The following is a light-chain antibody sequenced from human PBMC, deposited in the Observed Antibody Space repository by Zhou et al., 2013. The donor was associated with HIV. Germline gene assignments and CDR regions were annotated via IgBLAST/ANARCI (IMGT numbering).Light chain of an antibody. V-gene: IGKV3-20*01. CDR2: AAS. J-gene: IGKJ3*01. Sequence: EIVLTQSPGTLSLSPGERATLSCRASQSVSSTYLAWYQQKPGQAPRLLIYAASSRATGIPDRFSGSGSGTDFILTISRLEPEDFAVYFCQQYASSVTFGPGTRVDF. CDR3: QQYASSVT. CDR1: QSVSSTY.